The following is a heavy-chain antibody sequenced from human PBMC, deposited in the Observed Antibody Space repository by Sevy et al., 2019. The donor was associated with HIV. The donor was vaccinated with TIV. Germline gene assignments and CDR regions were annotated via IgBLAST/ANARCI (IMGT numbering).Heavy chain of an antibody. Sequence: SETLSLTCTVSGGSISSSSYYWGWIRQPPGKGLEWIGSIYYSGSTYYNPSLKSRVTISVDTSKKQFSLRLSSVTAADTAVYYGARGQCLVHDYWGQGTLVTVSS. D-gene: IGHD6-19*01. CDR3: ARGQCLVHDY. V-gene: IGHV4-39*01. CDR1: GGSISSSSYY. CDR2: IYYSGST. J-gene: IGHJ4*02.